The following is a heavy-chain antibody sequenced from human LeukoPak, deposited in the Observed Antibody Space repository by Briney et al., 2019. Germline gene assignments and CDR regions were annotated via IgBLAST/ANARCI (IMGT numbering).Heavy chain of an antibody. J-gene: IGHJ3*02. Sequence: ETLSLTCAVYGGSFSDYYWSWIRQPPGKGLEWVANIKQDGSEKYYVDSVKGRFTISRDNAKNSLYLQMNSLRAEDTAVYYCARGRYDFWSGYLNDAFDIWGQGTMVTVSS. CDR2: IKQDGSEK. CDR3: ARGRYDFWSGYLNDAFDI. CDR1: GGSFSDYY. D-gene: IGHD3-3*01. V-gene: IGHV3-7*01.